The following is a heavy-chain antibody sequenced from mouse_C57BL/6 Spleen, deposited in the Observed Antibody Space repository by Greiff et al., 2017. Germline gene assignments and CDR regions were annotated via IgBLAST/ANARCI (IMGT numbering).Heavy chain of an antibody. CDR3: ARAGLNAMDY. J-gene: IGHJ4*01. Sequence: VQLQQSGPELVKPGASVKMSCKASGYAFSSSWMNWVKQRPGKGLEWIGRIYPGDGDTNYNGKFKGKATLTADKSSSTAYMQLSSLTSEDSAVYFCARAGLNAMDYWGQGTSVTVSS. CDR2: IYPGDGDT. D-gene: IGHD1-3*01. V-gene: IGHV1-82*01. CDR1: GYAFSSSW.